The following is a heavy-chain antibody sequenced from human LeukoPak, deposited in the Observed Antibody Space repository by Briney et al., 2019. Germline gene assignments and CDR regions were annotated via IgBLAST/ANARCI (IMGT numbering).Heavy chain of an antibody. CDR1: GFAFSNYG. Sequence: GGSLRLSCEASGFAFSNYGMHWVRQAPGKGLEWVAVIWYDGGSKKYYADSVKGRFTISRDNSKNTLYLQMNSLRAEDTAVCYCARVSGYYESSGYYQDNWFDPWGQGTLVTVSS. CDR3: ARVSGYYESSGYYQDNWFDP. D-gene: IGHD3-22*01. J-gene: IGHJ5*02. CDR2: IWYDGGSKK. V-gene: IGHV3-33*01.